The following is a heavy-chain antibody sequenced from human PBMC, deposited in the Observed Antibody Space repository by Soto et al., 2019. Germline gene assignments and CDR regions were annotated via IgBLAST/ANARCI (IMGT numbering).Heavy chain of an antibody. CDR2: IMPVFATP. Sequence: QVQLVQSGAEVKKPGSSVKVSCKASGGTFSTSAISWVRQAPGQGLEWVGGIMPVFATPDYAQKFQGRVTISADESTTTAYLELTSLRTDDTAVYYCARDKDRQQLGVNYYYSLDVWGQGTAIIVSS. V-gene: IGHV1-69*12. CDR1: GGTFSTSA. D-gene: IGHD3-3*02. J-gene: IGHJ6*02. CDR3: ARDKDRQQLGVNYYYSLDV.